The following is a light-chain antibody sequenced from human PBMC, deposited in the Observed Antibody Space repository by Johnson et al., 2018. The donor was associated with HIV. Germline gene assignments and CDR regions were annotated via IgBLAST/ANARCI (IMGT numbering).Light chain of an antibody. Sequence: QSVLTQPPSVSAAPRQKVTIPCSGSSSNIGKNSVSWYQQLPGTAPKLLIYESNKRTSGIPDRSSGSQYGTSATLRITGLQPGDAADYYCRTWATRLSFLYVFESGTKVTVL. CDR1: SSNIGKNS. CDR3: RTWATRLSFLYV. CDR2: ESN. J-gene: IGLJ1*01. V-gene: IGLV1-51*02.